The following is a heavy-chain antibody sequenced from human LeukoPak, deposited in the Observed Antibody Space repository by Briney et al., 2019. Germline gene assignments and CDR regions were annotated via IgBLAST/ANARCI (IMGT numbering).Heavy chain of an antibody. Sequence: SVKVSCKASGGTFGSYAISWVRQAPGQGLEWMGGIIPIFGTANYAQKFQGRVTITADESTSTAYMELSSLRSEDTAVYYCARPYSGSYYNGAFDIWGQGTMVTVSS. V-gene: IGHV1-69*13. CDR1: GGTFGSYA. D-gene: IGHD3-10*01. CDR2: IIPIFGTA. J-gene: IGHJ3*02. CDR3: ARPYSGSYYNGAFDI.